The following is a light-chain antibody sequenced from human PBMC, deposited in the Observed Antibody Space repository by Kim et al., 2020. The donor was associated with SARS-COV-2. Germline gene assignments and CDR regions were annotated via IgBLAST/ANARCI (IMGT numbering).Light chain of an antibody. CDR3: SSYTRSITVV. V-gene: IGLV2-14*03. J-gene: IGLJ3*02. CDR2: DVS. Sequence: PVQSFTISCPGTSSDVGAYNSVSWYQQHPGKAPKLMIYDVSNRPSGVSNRFSGSKSGNTASLTISGLRAEDEADYYCSSYTRSITVVFGGGTQLTVL. CDR1: SSDVGAYNS.